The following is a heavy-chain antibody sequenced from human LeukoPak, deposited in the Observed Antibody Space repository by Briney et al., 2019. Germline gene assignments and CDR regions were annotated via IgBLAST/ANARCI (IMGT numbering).Heavy chain of an antibody. CDR2: ISSRSSYYI. Sequence: GGSLRLSCAASGFTFNTYSMNWVCQAPGKGLEWVSSISSRSSYYIYYADSVKGRFTISRDNAKNSLYLQMDSLRAENTAVYYCVRDPHIVVVPAARVYYFDYWGQGTLVTVSS. V-gene: IGHV3-21*01. CDR1: GFTFNTYS. D-gene: IGHD2-2*01. CDR3: VRDPHIVVVPAARVYYFDY. J-gene: IGHJ4*02.